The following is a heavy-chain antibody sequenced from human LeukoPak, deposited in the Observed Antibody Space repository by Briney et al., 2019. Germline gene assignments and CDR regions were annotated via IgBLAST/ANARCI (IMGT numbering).Heavy chain of an antibody. V-gene: IGHV4-59*01. CDR2: IYYSGST. D-gene: IGHD6-6*01. J-gene: IGHJ6*03. CDR1: GGSISSYY. Sequence: SETLSLTCTVSGGSISSYYWSWIRQPPGKGLEWIGYIYYSGSTSYNPSLKSRVTISVDTSKNQFSLKLSSVTAADTAVYYCGSAGSYSSSSYYYYYYMDVWGKGTTVTVSS. CDR3: GSAGSYSSSSYYYYYYMDV.